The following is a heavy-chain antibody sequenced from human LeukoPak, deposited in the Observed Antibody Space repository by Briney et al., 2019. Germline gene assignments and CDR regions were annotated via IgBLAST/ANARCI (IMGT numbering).Heavy chain of an antibody. CDR1: GFTFSNYA. Sequence: GGSLRLSCAASGFTFSNYAMSWVRQAPGKGPEWVSLIIGGGGASYYADSVRGRFTISRDNSKNTLYLQMDTLRAEDTALYYCAKGGGTSSSYYMDVWGKGTPVTVSS. V-gene: IGHV3-23*01. CDR3: AKGGGTSSSYYMDV. J-gene: IGHJ6*03. CDR2: IIGGGGAS. D-gene: IGHD2-15*01.